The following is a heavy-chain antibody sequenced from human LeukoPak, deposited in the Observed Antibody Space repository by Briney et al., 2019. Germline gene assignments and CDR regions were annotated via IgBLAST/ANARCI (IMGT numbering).Heavy chain of an antibody. CDR2: SDPKSGAT. Sequence: ASVKVSCKTSGYTFTSYYIHWLRQAPGQRFEWMGWSDPKSGATKYEHFQGRVTMTRDTSISTAYMGLSRLTPDDTAVYYCARGNFYDNKGYSPELRYWGQGTLVTVSS. CDR1: GYTFTSYY. D-gene: IGHD3-10*01. V-gene: IGHV1-2*02. CDR3: ARGNFYDNKGYSPELRY. J-gene: IGHJ4*02.